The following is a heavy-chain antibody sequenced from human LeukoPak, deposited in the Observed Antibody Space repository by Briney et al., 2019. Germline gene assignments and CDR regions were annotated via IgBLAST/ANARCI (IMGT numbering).Heavy chain of an antibody. CDR1: GFTFSSYA. V-gene: IGHV3-30*01. J-gene: IGHJ6*03. Sequence: PGRSLRLSCAASGFTFSSYAMHWVRQAPGKGLEWVAVISYDGSNKYYADCVKGRFTISRDNSKNTLYLQMNSLRAEDTAVYYCARARYDYYYYYYMDVWGKGTTVTVSS. D-gene: IGHD2-2*01. CDR2: ISYDGSNK. CDR3: ARARYDYYYYYYMDV.